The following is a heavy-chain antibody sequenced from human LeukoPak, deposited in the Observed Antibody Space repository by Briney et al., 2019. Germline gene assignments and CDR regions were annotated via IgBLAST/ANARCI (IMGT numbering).Heavy chain of an antibody. CDR1: GGSFSGYY. D-gene: IGHD6-19*01. Sequence: SETLSLTCAVYGGSFSGYYWSWIRQPPGKGLEWIGEINHSGSSNYNPSLKSRVTISVDTSKNQFSLKLSSVTAADTAVYYCARGVTGGWYGDFQHWGQGTLVTVSS. J-gene: IGHJ1*01. CDR3: ARGVTGGWYGDFQH. V-gene: IGHV4-34*01. CDR2: INHSGSS.